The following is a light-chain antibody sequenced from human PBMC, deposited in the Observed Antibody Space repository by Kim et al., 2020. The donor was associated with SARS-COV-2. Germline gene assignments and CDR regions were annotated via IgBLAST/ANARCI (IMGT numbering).Light chain of an antibody. J-gene: IGKJ1*01. V-gene: IGKV3-20*01. CDR1: HNISSSY. CDR2: GTF. Sequence: PGERATLSCRTSHNISSSYLAWYQQRSGQAPRLLIYGTFSRATDVPERFSGRGSGTDFTLTISRLEPEDFAVYYCQQYGTSSWTFGQGTKV. CDR3: QQYGTSSWT.